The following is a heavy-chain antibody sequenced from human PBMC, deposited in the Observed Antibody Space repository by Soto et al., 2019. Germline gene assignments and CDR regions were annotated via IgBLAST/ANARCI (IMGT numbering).Heavy chain of an antibody. J-gene: IGHJ4*02. V-gene: IGHV3-30-3*01. Sequence: QVQLVESGGGVVQPGRSLRLSCAASGFTFSSHAMHWVRQAPGKGLEWVAVISYDGSNKYYADSVKGRFTISRDNSKNTLYLQMNSLRAEDTAVYYCATTGDGSFGYWGQGTLVTVSS. CDR3: ATTGDGSFGY. CDR2: ISYDGSNK. D-gene: IGHD2-21*01. CDR1: GFTFSSHA.